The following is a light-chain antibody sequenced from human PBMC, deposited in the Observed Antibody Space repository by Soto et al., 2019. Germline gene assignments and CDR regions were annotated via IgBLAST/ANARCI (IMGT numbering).Light chain of an antibody. CDR1: SSSIGSNA. CDR2: SDN. Sequence: QSVLTQPPSSSGTPEQRVTIACYGSSSSIGSNAVNWYQQLPGTAPKLLIYSDNHRPSGVPDRFSGSKSGTSASLAISGLQSEDEADYHCATWDDSLNAYVFGIGTKLTVL. V-gene: IGLV1-44*01. J-gene: IGLJ1*01. CDR3: ATWDDSLNAYV.